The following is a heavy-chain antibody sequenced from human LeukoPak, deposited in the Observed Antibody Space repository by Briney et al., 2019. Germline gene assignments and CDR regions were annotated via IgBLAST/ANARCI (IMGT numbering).Heavy chain of an antibody. D-gene: IGHD3-10*01. CDR2: IKQDGSEK. V-gene: IGHV3-7*01. Sequence: GGSLRLSCAASGFTFSSYEMNWVRQAPGKGLEWVANIKQDGSEKYYVDSVKGRFTISRDNAKNSLYLQMNSLRAEDTAVYYCAKVGPRFGRHWYFDLWGRGTLVTVSS. J-gene: IGHJ2*01. CDR1: GFTFSSYE. CDR3: AKVGPRFGRHWYFDL.